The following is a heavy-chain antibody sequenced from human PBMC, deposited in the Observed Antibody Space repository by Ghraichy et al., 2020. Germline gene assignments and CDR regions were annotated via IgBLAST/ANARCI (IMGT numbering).Heavy chain of an antibody. D-gene: IGHD6-13*01. CDR2: ISSSSSYI. J-gene: IGHJ5*02. CDR1: GFTFSSYS. Sequence: GGSLRLSCAASGFTFSSYSMNWVRQAPGKGLEWVSSISSSSSYIYYADSVKGRFTISRDNAKNSLYLQMNSLRAEDTAVYYCARDYSPLSILEVAAAGTWFDPWGQGTLVTVSS. V-gene: IGHV3-21*01. CDR3: ARDYSPLSILEVAAAGTWFDP.